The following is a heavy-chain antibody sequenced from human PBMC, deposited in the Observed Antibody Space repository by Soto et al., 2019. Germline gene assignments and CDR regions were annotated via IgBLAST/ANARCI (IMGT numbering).Heavy chain of an antibody. CDR3: VRGSDWYRDMF. Sequence: QVQLQESGPELVKPSEALSLSCSVSGGSISGYYWTWIRQPPGKGLEWIGYIHSSGDTSYNPSLKSRLTISLDTSKKQFSLRLTSVTAADTAVYYCVRGSDWYRDMFWGQGTLVTVSS. V-gene: IGHV4-59*01. CDR2: IHSSGDT. D-gene: IGHD6-19*01. J-gene: IGHJ4*02. CDR1: GGSISGYY.